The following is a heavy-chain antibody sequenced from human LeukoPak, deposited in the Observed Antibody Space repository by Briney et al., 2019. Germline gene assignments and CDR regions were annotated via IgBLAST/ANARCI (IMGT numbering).Heavy chain of an antibody. J-gene: IGHJ4*02. D-gene: IGHD1-26*01. V-gene: IGHV5-51*01. CDR1: GSRFTSYW. CDR2: IYPGDSDT. CDR3: ARCSIVGATQ. Sequence: GASLKISCKGSGSRFTSYWIGWVRQKPGKGREWMGIIYPGDSDTRYSPSFQGKVTISADKSISTAYLQWSSLKASDTAMYYCARCSIVGATQWGQGTLVTVSS.